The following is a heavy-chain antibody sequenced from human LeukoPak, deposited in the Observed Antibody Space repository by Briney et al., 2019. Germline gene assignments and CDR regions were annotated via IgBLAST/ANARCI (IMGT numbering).Heavy chain of an antibody. D-gene: IGHD3-16*02. Sequence: PSETLSLTCTVSGGSISSYYWSWIRQPPGKGLEWIGYIYYSGSTNYNPSLKSRVTISVDTSKNQFSLKLSSVTAADTAVYYCARGHDYVWGSYHYTRWFDPWGQGTLVTVSS. V-gene: IGHV4-59*01. CDR1: GGSISSYY. CDR2: IYYSGST. J-gene: IGHJ5*02. CDR3: ARGHDYVWGSYHYTRWFDP.